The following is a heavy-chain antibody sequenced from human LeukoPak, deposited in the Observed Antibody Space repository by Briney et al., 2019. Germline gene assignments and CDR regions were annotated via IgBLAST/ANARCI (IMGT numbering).Heavy chain of an antibody. Sequence: KTSETLSLTCTVSGGSISSSSYYWGWIRQPPGKGLEWIGSIYYSGSTYYNPSLKSRVTISVDTSKNQFSLKLSSVTAADTAVYYCARQYYIWGSYREKYFDYWGQGTLVTVSS. V-gene: IGHV4-39*01. CDR2: IYYSGST. CDR1: GGSISSSSYY. J-gene: IGHJ4*02. D-gene: IGHD3-16*02. CDR3: ARQYYIWGSYREKYFDY.